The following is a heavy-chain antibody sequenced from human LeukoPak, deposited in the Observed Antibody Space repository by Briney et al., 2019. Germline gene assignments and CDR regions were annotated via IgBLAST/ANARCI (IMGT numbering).Heavy chain of an antibody. CDR1: GYTFTSYY. D-gene: IGHD5-18*01. CDR3: AREVDTAMVTLDY. CDR2: INPNSGGT. J-gene: IGHJ4*02. V-gene: IGHV1-2*02. Sequence: ASVKVSCKASGYTFTSYYMHWVRQAPGQGLEWMGWINPNSGGTNYAQKFQGRVTMTRDTSISTAYMELSRLRSDDTAVYYCAREVDTAMVTLDYWGQGTLVTVSS.